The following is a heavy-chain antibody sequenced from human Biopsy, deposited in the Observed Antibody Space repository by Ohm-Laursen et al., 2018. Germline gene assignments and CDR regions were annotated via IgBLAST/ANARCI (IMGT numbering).Heavy chain of an antibody. CDR1: GGTFNNYA. D-gene: IGHD3-10*01. V-gene: IGHV1-69*06. CDR3: ARGGSGSGYYGMDV. CDR2: ILPILGTA. J-gene: IGHJ6*02. Sequence: GSSVKVSCKASGGTFNNYAFTWVRQAPGQGLEWMGVILPILGTANYAQKFQGRVTITADKPTNTVYMELTSLRSDDTAIYYCARGGSGSGYYGMDVWGQGATVSVSS.